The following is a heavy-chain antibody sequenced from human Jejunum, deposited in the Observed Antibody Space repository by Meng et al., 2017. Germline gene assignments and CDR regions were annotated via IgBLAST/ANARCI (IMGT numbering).Heavy chain of an antibody. V-gene: IGHV4-38-2*02. CDR2: IYHSAST. J-gene: IGHJ4*02. CDR3: VREEGIAAAR. D-gene: IGHD6-13*01. CDR1: GDSISSGYY. Sequence: SETLSLTCTVSGDSISSGYYWAWIRQPPGKGLEWIGNIYHSASTSYSPSLKSRVTISVDTSKNQFSLNPSSVTAADTAVYYCVREEGIAAARWGQGRLVTVSS.